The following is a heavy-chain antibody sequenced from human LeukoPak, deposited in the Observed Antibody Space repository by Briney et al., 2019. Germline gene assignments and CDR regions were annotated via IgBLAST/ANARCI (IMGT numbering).Heavy chain of an antibody. D-gene: IGHD3-16*01. CDR3: AKDHLGASDFDY. V-gene: IGHV3-7*01. Sequence: PGGSLRLSCAASGFTFSSYWMSWVRQAPGKGLEWVANIKQDGSEKYYVDSVKGRFTISRDNSKNTLYLQMNSLRAEDTAVYYCAKDHLGASDFDYWGQGTLVTVSS. CDR2: IKQDGSEK. CDR1: GFTFSSYW. J-gene: IGHJ4*02.